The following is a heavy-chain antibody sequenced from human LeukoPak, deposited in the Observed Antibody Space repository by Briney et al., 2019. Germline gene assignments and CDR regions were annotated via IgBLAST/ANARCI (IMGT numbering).Heavy chain of an antibody. D-gene: IGHD6-19*01. Sequence: ASVKVSCKASGGTFSSYAISWVRQAPGQGLEWMGGIIPIFGTANYAQKFQGRVTITADESTSIAYMELSSLRSEDTAVYYCARDYGIAVAPFDYWGQGTLVTVSS. V-gene: IGHV1-69*13. CDR1: GGTFSSYA. CDR2: IIPIFGTA. CDR3: ARDYGIAVAPFDY. J-gene: IGHJ4*02.